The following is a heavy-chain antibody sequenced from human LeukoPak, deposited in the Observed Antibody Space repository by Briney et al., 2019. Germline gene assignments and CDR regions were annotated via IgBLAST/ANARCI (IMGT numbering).Heavy chain of an antibody. J-gene: IGHJ4*02. CDR1: GFTFSSYG. V-gene: IGHV3-30*02. CDR3: AVDGQGTTFYPVPSFDY. CDR2: IRYDGSNK. Sequence: PGGSLRLSCAASGFTFSSYGMHWVRQAPGKGLEWVAFIRYDGSNKYYADSVKGRFTTSRDNSKNTLYLQMNSLRAEDTAVYYCAVDGQGTTFYPVPSFDYWGQGTLVTVSS. D-gene: IGHD4-11*01.